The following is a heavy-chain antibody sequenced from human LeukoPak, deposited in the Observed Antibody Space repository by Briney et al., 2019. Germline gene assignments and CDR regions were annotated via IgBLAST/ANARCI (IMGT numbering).Heavy chain of an antibody. CDR1: GGSNLTTNW. CDR2: VHLSGAN. D-gene: IGHD1-26*01. Sequence: SSGTLSLTCAVSGGSNLTTNWWSWVRQPPGKGLEWIGEVHLSGANNYNPSLKSRVNMSIDKSKNQLSLELTSVTAADTAIYYCTRESGAFSPFGFWGQGTLVTVSS. CDR3: TRESGAFSPFGF. V-gene: IGHV4-4*02. J-gene: IGHJ4*02.